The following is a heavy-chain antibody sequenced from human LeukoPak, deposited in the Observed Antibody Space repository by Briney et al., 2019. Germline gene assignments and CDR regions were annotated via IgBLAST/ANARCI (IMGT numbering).Heavy chain of an antibody. D-gene: IGHD4-17*01. Sequence: SGPTLVNPTQTLTLTCTFSGFSLSTSEVGVGWIRQPPVRALEWLALIYWDDAKRYSPSLKSRLTVTKDTSKNQVVLTMTNMDPVDTATYYCSRCDYGDYYFDYWGQGTLVTVSS. CDR3: SRCDYGDYYFDY. V-gene: IGHV2-5*02. J-gene: IGHJ4*02. CDR1: GFSLSTSEVG. CDR2: IYWDDAK.